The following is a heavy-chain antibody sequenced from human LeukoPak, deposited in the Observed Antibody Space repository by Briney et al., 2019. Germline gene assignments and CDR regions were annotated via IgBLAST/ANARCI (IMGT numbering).Heavy chain of an antibody. Sequence: PSETLSLTCTVSGGSISSSSYYWGWIRQPPGKGLEWIGRIYTSGSTNYNPSLKSRVTISVDTSKNQFSLKLSSVTAADTAVYYCARADRITGTDFDYWGQGTLVTVSS. CDR2: IYTSGST. D-gene: IGHD1-20*01. J-gene: IGHJ4*02. V-gene: IGHV4-39*07. CDR1: GGSISSSSYY. CDR3: ARADRITGTDFDY.